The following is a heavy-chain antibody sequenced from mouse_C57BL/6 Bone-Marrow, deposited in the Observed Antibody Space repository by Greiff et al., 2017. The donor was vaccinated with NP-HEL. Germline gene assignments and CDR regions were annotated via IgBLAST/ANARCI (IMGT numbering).Heavy chain of an antibody. Sequence: QVQLKESGAELARPGASVKMSCKASGYTFTSYTMHWVKQRPGQGLEWIGYINPSSGYTKYNQKFKDKATLTADKSSSTAYMQLSSLTSEDSAVYYCARGVTTVGVFDYWGQGTTLTVSS. CDR2: INPSSGYT. D-gene: IGHD1-1*01. J-gene: IGHJ2*01. V-gene: IGHV1-4*01. CDR1: GYTFTSYT. CDR3: ARGVTTVGVFDY.